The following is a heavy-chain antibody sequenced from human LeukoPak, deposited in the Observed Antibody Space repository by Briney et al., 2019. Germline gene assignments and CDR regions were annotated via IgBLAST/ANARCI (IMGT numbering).Heavy chain of an antibody. CDR1: GYTFTSYG. Sequence: GASLKVSCKASGYTFTSYGISWVPQAPGQGLEWMGWISAYNGNTNYAQKLQGRVTMTTDTSTSTAYMELRSLRSDDTAVYYCARVAYYYDSSGYFDYWGQGTLVTVSS. D-gene: IGHD3-22*01. J-gene: IGHJ4*02. V-gene: IGHV1-18*01. CDR3: ARVAYYYDSSGYFDY. CDR2: ISAYNGNT.